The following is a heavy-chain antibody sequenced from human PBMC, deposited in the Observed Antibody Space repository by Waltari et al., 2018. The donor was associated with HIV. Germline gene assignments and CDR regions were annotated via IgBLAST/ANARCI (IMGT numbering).Heavy chain of an antibody. Sequence: EVQLVESGGGLIKPGGYLRLSCAASGFTVSTNYMPWVRQAPGKGLGWVSVLYIVYTPYYADSVKGRFAISRDNSKNTLYLQMNSLRAEETAVYYCARGGGSYLHFFDYWGQGTLVTVSS. J-gene: IGHJ4*02. CDR2: LYIVYTP. CDR1: GFTVSTNY. CDR3: ARGGGSYLHFFDY. D-gene: IGHD1-26*01. V-gene: IGHV3-53*01.